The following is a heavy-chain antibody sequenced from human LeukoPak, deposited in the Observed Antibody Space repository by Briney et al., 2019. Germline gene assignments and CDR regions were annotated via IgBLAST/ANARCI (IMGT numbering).Heavy chain of an antibody. CDR2: ISYDGSNK. J-gene: IGHJ4*02. D-gene: IGHD2-15*01. CDR1: GFTFSYYG. Sequence: GGSLRLSCAASGFTFSYYGMHWVRQAPGKGLEWVAVISYDGSNKYYADSVKGRFTISRDNSKNTMYLQMNSLRAEDTAVYYCVLKVRFDYWGQGTLVTVSS. CDR3: VLKVRFDY. V-gene: IGHV3-30*03.